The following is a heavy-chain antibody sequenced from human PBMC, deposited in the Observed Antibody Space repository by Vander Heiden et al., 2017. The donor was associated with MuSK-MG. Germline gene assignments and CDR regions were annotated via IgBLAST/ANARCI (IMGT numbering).Heavy chain of an antibody. CDR2: IDWDDDK. V-gene: IGHV2-70*04. CDR3: ALSAWAISSEAFDI. D-gene: IGHD1-26*01. CDR1: AFSLSSSAVR. Sequence: QVTLKESGPALVKPTQTLTLTCNFSAFSLSSSAVRVSWIRQPPGKALEWLARIDWDDDKFYSTSLKTRLTISRDTSKTQVVLTLTNMVPVDTATYYCALSAWAISSEAFDIWGQGTMVTVSS. J-gene: IGHJ3*02.